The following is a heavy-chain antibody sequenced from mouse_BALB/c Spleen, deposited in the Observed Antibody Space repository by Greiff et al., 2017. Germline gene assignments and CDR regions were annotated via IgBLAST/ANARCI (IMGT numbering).Heavy chain of an antibody. Sequence: LVESGAELVRPGASVTLSCKASGYTFTDYEMHWVKQTPVHGLEWIGAIDPETGGTAYNQKFKGKATLTADKSSSTAYMELRSLTSEDSAVYYCTGDYGVYYAMDYWGQGTSVTVSS. CDR2: IDPETGGT. D-gene: IGHD2-13*01. CDR1: GYTFTDYE. CDR3: TGDYGVYYAMDY. V-gene: IGHV1-15*01. J-gene: IGHJ4*01.